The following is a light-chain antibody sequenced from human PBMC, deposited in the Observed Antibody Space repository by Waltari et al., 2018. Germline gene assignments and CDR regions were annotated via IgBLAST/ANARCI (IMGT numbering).Light chain of an antibody. Sequence: EIMLTRSPGTLSLSPGERATLSCRTSQSIGRSLAWYQQKPGQAPRLLIYGASSRATDIPDRFSGSGSGTDFSLTINRLEPEDSALYYCQHYVRLPVTFGQGTKVEIK. CDR3: QHYVRLPVT. V-gene: IGKV3-20*01. CDR1: QSIGRS. J-gene: IGKJ1*01. CDR2: GAS.